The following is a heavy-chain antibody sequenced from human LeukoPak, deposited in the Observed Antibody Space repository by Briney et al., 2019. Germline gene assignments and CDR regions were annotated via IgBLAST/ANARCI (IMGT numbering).Heavy chain of an antibody. CDR1: GGSFSGYY. J-gene: IGHJ5*02. V-gene: IGHV4-34*01. CDR2: INHSGST. CDR3: ARDYDILTGPERGFDP. Sequence: SETLSLTCAVYGGSFSGYYWSWIRQPPGKGLEWIGEINHSGSTNYNPSLKSRVTISVDTSKNQFSLKLSSVTAADTAVYYCARDYDILTGPERGFDPWGQGTLVTVSS. D-gene: IGHD3-9*01.